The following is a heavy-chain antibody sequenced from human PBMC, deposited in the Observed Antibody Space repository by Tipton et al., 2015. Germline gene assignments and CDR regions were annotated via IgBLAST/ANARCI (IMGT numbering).Heavy chain of an antibody. Sequence: SLRLSCAASRFTFSDYYMNWIRQAPGKGLEWVSYISALGISIYYADSVKGRFTISRDNAKRSLYLQMDSLRAEDTAVYYCAKFKWGGYYFDNWGQGTLVTVSS. D-gene: IGHD3-3*01. CDR1: RFTFSDYY. J-gene: IGHJ4*02. CDR2: ISALGISI. V-gene: IGHV3-11*01. CDR3: AKFKWGGYYFDN.